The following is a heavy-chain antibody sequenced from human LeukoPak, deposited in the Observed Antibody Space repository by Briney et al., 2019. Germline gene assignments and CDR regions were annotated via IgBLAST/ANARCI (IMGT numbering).Heavy chain of an antibody. J-gene: IGHJ4*02. V-gene: IGHV3-64D*09. CDR1: GFTFGSYA. Sequence: GGSLRLSCSASGFTFGSYAMHWVRQAPGKGLEYVSAISSNGGSTYYADSVKGRFTISRDNSKNTLYLQMSSLRAEDTAVYYCVKGGLYCTNGVCYPSYFDYWGQGTLVTVSS. CDR3: VKGGLYCTNGVCYPSYFDY. CDR2: ISSNGGST. D-gene: IGHD2-8*01.